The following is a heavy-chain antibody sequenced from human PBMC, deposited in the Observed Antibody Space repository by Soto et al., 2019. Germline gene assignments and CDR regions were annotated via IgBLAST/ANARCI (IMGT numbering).Heavy chain of an antibody. J-gene: IGHJ6*02. CDR2: ISAYDGKT. V-gene: IGHV1-18*01. Sequence: ASVKVSCKTSGYTFNTYGINWVRQAPGQGLELMGWISAYDGKTTYAEKFQGRVTLTTDTSTSTAYMELRSLRSDDTAVYYCARVTEYYYGMDVWGQGTTVTVSS. CDR3: ARVTEYYYGMDV. CDR1: GYTFNTYG.